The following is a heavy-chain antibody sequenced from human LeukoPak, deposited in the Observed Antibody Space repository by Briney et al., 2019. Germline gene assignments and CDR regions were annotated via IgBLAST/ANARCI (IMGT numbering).Heavy chain of an antibody. CDR3: ARYNKDYGDYYGPKPYYYYMDV. Sequence: ASVKVSCKASGYTFTSYGISWVRQAPGQGLEWMGWISAYNGKTYYAQKLQGRVTMTTDTSTSTAYMELRSLRSDDTAVYYCARYNKDYGDYYGPKPYYYYMDVWGKGTTVTISS. CDR2: ISAYNGKT. J-gene: IGHJ6*03. CDR1: GYTFTSYG. D-gene: IGHD4-17*01. V-gene: IGHV1-18*01.